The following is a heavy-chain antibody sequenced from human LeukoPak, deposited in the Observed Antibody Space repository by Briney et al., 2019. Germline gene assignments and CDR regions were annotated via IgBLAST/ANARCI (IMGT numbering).Heavy chain of an antibody. CDR1: GGSISSYY. CDR2: IYYSGST. J-gene: IGHJ1*01. D-gene: IGHD2-21*01. CDR3: ARGIFYYFRH. Sequence: SETLSLTCTVSGGSISSYYWSWIRQPPGKGLEWIGYIYYSGSTNYNPSLKSRVTISVDTSKNQFSLKLSSVTAADTAVYYCARGIFYYFRHWGQGTLVTVSS. V-gene: IGHV4-59*01.